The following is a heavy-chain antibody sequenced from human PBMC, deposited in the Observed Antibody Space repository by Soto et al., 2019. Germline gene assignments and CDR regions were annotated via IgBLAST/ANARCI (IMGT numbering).Heavy chain of an antibody. CDR1: GFTFSSYA. Sequence: GGSLTLSCTASGFTFSSYAMSWVRQAPGKGLEWVSDISGSGGSTYYADSVKGRFTISRDNSKNTLYLQMNSLGAEDTALYYCAKTYGDYEWYFDLWGRGTLVTVSS. V-gene: IGHV3-23*01. D-gene: IGHD4-17*01. CDR2: ISGSGGST. J-gene: IGHJ2*01. CDR3: AKTYGDYEWYFDL.